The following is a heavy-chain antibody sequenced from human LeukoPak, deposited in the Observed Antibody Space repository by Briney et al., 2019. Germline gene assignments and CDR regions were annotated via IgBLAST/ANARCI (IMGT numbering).Heavy chain of an antibody. J-gene: IGHJ5*02. D-gene: IGHD6-19*01. CDR1: GGSISSCY. V-gene: IGHV4-59*01. CDR3: ARDRRQWLRGPFDP. Sequence: PSETLSLTCTVSGGSISSCYWNWIRQPPGKGLEWIGYIYSGSTNYNPSLKSRVTISVDTSKNQFSLKLRSVTAADTAVYYCARDRRQWLRGPFDPWGQGTLVTVSS. CDR2: IYSGST.